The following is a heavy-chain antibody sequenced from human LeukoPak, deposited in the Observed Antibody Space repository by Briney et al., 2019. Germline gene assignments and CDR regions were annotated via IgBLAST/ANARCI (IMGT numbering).Heavy chain of an antibody. J-gene: IGHJ4*02. Sequence: GGSLRLSCAASGFTFGSYSMNWVRQAPGKGLEWISYIGISSGNTKYADSVKGRFTISGDKAKNSLYLQMSSLRVEDTAVYYCARDTKYAFDNWGEGTLVTVSS. CDR3: ARDTKYAFDN. D-gene: IGHD2-2*01. CDR2: IGISSGNT. CDR1: GFTFGSYS. V-gene: IGHV3-48*01.